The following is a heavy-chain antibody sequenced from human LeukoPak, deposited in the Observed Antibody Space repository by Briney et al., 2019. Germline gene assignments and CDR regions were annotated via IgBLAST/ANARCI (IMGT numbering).Heavy chain of an antibody. J-gene: IGHJ5*02. CDR1: GLTFTNYG. CDR3: AKGCQCPSGLSSWFDP. CDR2: LSGSGDGQ. V-gene: IGHV3-23*01. D-gene: IGHD1-14*01. Sequence: GGSLRLSCSASGLTFTNYGMSWVRQAPGKGLEWVSGLSGSGDGQFYADSVEGRFTISRDISNHIWYLQMNSLRAEDTAVYYCAKGCQCPSGLSSWFDPRGQGTLVAVSS.